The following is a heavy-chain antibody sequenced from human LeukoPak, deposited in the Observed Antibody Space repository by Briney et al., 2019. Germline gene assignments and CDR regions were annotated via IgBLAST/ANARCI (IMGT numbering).Heavy chain of an antibody. CDR2: IGGSGGST. V-gene: IGHV3-23*01. J-gene: IGHJ4*02. CDR3: AKELVIWGKDS. Sequence: PGGTLRPSCAVSGFTFCSYAMGWVRQAPRPGLEWVSAIGGSGGSTYFADSVKGRITISRDNTKNTLYLQMNSLRAEETAVYYCAKELVIWGKDSWGQGTLFTVSS. CDR1: GFTFCSYA. D-gene: IGHD6-6*01.